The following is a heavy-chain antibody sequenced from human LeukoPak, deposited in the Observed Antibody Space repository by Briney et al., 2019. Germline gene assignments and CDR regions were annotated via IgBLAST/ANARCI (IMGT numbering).Heavy chain of an antibody. CDR2: ISGSGDSI. V-gene: IGHV3-48*03. CDR3: ARDGTRGWELDD. Sequence: PGGSLTLSCAASDFSFSSYERNWVRQVAGKGLEWVSYISGSGDSIFHAYSVRGRFTISRDNAQNSLYLQMNSLRAEDTAVYYCARDGTRGWELDDWGQGALVTVSS. J-gene: IGHJ4*02. CDR1: DFSFSSYE. D-gene: IGHD1-26*01.